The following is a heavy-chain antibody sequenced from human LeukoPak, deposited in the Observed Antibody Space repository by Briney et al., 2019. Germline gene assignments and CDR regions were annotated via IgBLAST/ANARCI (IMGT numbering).Heavy chain of an antibody. V-gene: IGHV3-49*04. D-gene: IGHD5-18*01. J-gene: IGHJ6*03. Sequence: PGGSLRLSCAASGFTFSSYAMSWVRQAPGKGLEWVGFIRSKAYGGTTEYAASVKGRFTISRDDSKSIAYLQMNSLKTEDTAVYYCTRDRIPSTWIQLWSRTEGPYYMDVWGKGTTVTISS. CDR3: TRDRIPSTWIQLWSRTEGPYYMDV. CDR2: IRSKAYGGTT. CDR1: GFTFSSYA.